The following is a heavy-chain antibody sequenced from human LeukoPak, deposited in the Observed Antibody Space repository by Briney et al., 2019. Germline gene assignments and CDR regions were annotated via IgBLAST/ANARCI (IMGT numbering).Heavy chain of an antibody. CDR2: IWYDGSNK. D-gene: IGHD1-1*01. Sequence: PGGSLRLSCAASGFTFSSYGMHWIRQAPGKGLEWVAVIWYDGSNKYYADSVKGRFTISRDTLKNTLYLQMFSLRPEDTAIYYCARAGPNDHRFDYWGQGTLVTVSS. V-gene: IGHV3-33*01. CDR1: GFTFSSYG. J-gene: IGHJ4*02. CDR3: ARAGPNDHRFDY.